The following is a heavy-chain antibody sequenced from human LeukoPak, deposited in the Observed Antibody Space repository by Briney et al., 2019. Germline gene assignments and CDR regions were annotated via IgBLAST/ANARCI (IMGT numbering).Heavy chain of an antibody. CDR1: GFTFSTYW. CDR2: IDRDGSST. Sequence: GGSLRLSCAASGFTFSTYWMHWVRQAPGKGLVWVSRIDRDGSSTSYADSVKGRFTISRDNAKNTLYLQMNSLRAEDTAVHYCARDRETYYDILTGYYTLGDAFDIWGQGTMVTVSS. CDR3: ARDRETYYDILTGYYTLGDAFDI. J-gene: IGHJ3*02. D-gene: IGHD3-9*01. V-gene: IGHV3-74*01.